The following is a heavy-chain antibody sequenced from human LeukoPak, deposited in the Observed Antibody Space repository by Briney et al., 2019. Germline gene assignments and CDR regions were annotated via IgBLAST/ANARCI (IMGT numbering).Heavy chain of an antibody. CDR2: ISSSSSYI. J-gene: IGHJ6*03. D-gene: IGHD3-10*01. Sequence: GGSLRLSCAASGFTFSSYSMNWVCQAPGKGLEWVSSISSSSSYIYYADSEKGRFTISRDDAKNSLYLQMNSLRAEDTAVYYCARHAWGPGSGRYGPLNRGYYYMDVWGKGTTVTVSS. CDR3: ARHAWGPGSGRYGPLNRGYYYMDV. V-gene: IGHV3-21*01. CDR1: GFTFSSYS.